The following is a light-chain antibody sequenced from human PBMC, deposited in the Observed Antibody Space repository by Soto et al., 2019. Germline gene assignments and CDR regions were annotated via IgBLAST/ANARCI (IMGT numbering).Light chain of an antibody. J-gene: IGKJ2*01. Sequence: EIALTQSPATLSLSPGERATLSCRANRTVFNFLIWYQQKPGQAPRLLIYDASNSATDIPARFSGTGSGTDFRLTISSLEPEDFALYFCHQRAIWPYTVGPGTKLEIK. CDR2: DAS. CDR3: HQRAIWPYT. CDR1: RTVFNF. V-gene: IGKV3-11*01.